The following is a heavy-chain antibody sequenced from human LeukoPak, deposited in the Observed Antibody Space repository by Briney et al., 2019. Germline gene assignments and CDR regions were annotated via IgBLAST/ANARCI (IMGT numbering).Heavy chain of an antibody. J-gene: IGHJ4*02. D-gene: IGHD5-12*01. CDR2: INWNGGST. CDR3: ARDGYSGYDSQDDY. Sequence: SGGSPRLSCAASGFTFDDYGMSWVRQAPGKGLEWVSGINWNGGSTGYADSVKGRFTISRDNAKNSLYLQMNSLRAEDTALYYCARDGYSGYDSQDDYWGQGTLVTVSS. V-gene: IGHV3-20*04. CDR1: GFTFDDYG.